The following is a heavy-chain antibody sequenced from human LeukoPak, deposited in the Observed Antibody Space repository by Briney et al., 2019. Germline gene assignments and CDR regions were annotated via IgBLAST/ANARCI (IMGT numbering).Heavy chain of an antibody. V-gene: IGHV1-58*02. CDR2: IVVGSGNT. Sequence: VASVKVSCKASGFTFTSSAMQWVRQARGQRLEWIGWIVVGSGNTNYAQKFQERVTMTTDTSTSTAYMELRSLRSDDTAVYYCARELWFGESSGFDYWGQGTLVTVSS. CDR1: GFTFTSSA. J-gene: IGHJ4*02. D-gene: IGHD3-10*01. CDR3: ARELWFGESSGFDY.